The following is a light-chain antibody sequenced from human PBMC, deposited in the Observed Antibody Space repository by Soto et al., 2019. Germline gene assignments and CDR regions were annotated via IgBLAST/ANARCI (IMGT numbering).Light chain of an antibody. J-gene: IGLJ1*01. Sequence: QSVLTQPASVSGSPGQSLSISCTGASSDVGRSNFVSWYQQYPGKAPKLLIYEVIKRPSGVSHRFSGSRSGNTASLTISGLQAEDEADYYCCSYVGSDYFFXTETKVTVL. CDR1: SSDVGRSNF. CDR2: EVI. CDR3: CSYVGSDYF. V-gene: IGLV2-23*02.